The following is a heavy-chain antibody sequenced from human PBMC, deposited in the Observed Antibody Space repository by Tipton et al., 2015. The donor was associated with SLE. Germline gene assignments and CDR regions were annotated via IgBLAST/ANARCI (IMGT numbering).Heavy chain of an antibody. CDR3: ARAPSGRVVGTPTGHGY. CDR1: GFTVSSNY. J-gene: IGHJ4*02. CDR2: IYSGGNT. Sequence: SLRLSCAASGFTVSSNYMNWVRQAPGKGLEWASVIYSGGNTNYADSVKGRFTISRDNSKNMLYLQMNILRTEDTAVYYCARAPSGRVVGTPTGHGYWGQGTLVTVSS. D-gene: IGHD1-26*01. V-gene: IGHV3-53*05.